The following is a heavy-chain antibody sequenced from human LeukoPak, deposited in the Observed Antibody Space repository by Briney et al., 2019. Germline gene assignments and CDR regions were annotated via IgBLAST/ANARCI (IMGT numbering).Heavy chain of an antibody. D-gene: IGHD1-26*01. J-gene: IGHJ4*02. Sequence: GGSLRLSCAASGFTFNTYTMNWVRQAPGKGLEWVSSISSTSSNIYYADPVKGRFTISRDNAKNSLYLQMNSLRAEDTAVYYCASARYSENWGQGTLVTVSS. CDR1: GFTFNTYT. V-gene: IGHV3-21*01. CDR2: ISSTSSNI. CDR3: ASARYSEN.